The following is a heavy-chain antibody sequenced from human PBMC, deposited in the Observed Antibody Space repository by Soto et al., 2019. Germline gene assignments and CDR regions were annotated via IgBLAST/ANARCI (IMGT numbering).Heavy chain of an antibody. J-gene: IGHJ4*02. D-gene: IGHD2-2*01. V-gene: IGHV3-23*01. CDR1: GFTFSSYA. Sequence: PGGSLRLSCAASGFTFSSYAMYWVRQAPGKGLEWVSLIGGSGANTFYADSLKGRFTISRDNSKNTLYLQMNTLRAEDTAVYYCARRAYCSSTSCYQYFGYWGQGTLVTVSS. CDR2: IGGSGANT. CDR3: ARRAYCSSTSCYQYFGY.